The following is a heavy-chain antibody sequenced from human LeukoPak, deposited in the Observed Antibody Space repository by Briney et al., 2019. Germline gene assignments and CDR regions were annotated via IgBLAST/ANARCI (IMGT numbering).Heavy chain of an antibody. CDR1: GYSISSGYY. V-gene: IGHV4-61*01. Sequence: SETLSLTCAVSGYSISSGYYWSWIRQPPGKGLEWIGYIYYSGSTNYNPSLKSRVTISVDTSKNQFSLKLSSVTAADTAVYYCARTVRYFDLWGRGTLVTVSS. CDR3: ARTVRYFDL. CDR2: IYYSGST. J-gene: IGHJ2*01.